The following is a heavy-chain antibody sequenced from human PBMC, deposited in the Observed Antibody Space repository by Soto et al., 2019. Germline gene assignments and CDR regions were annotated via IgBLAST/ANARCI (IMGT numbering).Heavy chain of an antibody. CDR1: GFTFSSYA. CDR3: ARPLWRDDYNWGYFDL. CDR2: ISYDGSNK. J-gene: IGHJ2*01. D-gene: IGHD4-4*01. Sequence: QVQLVESGGGVVQPGRSLRLSCAASGFTFSSYAMHWVRQAPGKGLEWVAVISYDGSNKYYTDSVKGRFTISRDNSKSTLYLLMNSLRAEDTAVYYWARPLWRDDYNWGYFDLWGRGTLVTVSS. V-gene: IGHV3-30-3*01.